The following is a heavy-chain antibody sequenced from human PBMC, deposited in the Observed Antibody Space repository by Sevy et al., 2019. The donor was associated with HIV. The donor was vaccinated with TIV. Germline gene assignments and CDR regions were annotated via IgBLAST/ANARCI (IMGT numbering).Heavy chain of an antibody. CDR3: ARDLPPSATTVPHFDC. V-gene: IGHV3-48*03. CDR1: GFSFSSYE. Sequence: GGSLRLSCAASGFSFSSYEMNWVRQAPGKGLEWVSYISNSGTTISYSDSGRGRFTISRDNARNFLYLQMNSLRAEDTAVYFCARDLPPSATTVPHFDCWGQGTLVTVSS. CDR2: ISNSGTTI. J-gene: IGHJ4*02. D-gene: IGHD4-17*01.